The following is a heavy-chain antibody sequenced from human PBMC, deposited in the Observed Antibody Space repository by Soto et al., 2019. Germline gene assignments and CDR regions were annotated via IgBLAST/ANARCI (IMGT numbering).Heavy chain of an antibody. CDR2: IGTAGDT. V-gene: IGHV3-13*01. CDR3: AGSPAYYGSGSLDPQPFDP. Sequence: GGSLRLSCAASGFTFSSYDMHWVRQATGKGLEWVSAIGTAGDTYYPGSVKGRFTISRENAKNSLYLQMNSLRAGDTAVYYCAGSPAYYGSGSLDPQPFDPWGQGTLVTVSS. CDR1: GFTFSSYD. J-gene: IGHJ5*02. D-gene: IGHD3-10*01.